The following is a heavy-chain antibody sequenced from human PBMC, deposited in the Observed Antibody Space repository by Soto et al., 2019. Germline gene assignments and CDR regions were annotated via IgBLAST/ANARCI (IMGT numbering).Heavy chain of an antibody. V-gene: IGHV4-30-2*01. CDR2: IYHSGST. J-gene: IGHJ4*02. Sequence: SETLSLTCAVSGGSISSGGYSWSWIRQPPGKGLEWIGYIYHSGSTYYNPSLKSRVTISVDRSKNQFSLKLSSVTAADTAVYYCARVQGNWNYFDYWGQGTLVTVSS. CDR3: ARVQGNWNYFDY. D-gene: IGHD1-1*01. CDR1: GGSISSGGYS.